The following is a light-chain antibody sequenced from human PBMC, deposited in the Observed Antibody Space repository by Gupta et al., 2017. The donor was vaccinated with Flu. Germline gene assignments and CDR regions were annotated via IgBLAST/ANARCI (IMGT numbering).Light chain of an antibody. CDR3: QQYGSSPKLT. V-gene: IGKV3-20*01. CDR1: QNIVNNY. Sequence: TMSLSPGERATLSCRASQNIVNNYLAWYRQKACQAPRLLIYGAASRATGIPDKFSGSGCGTDFTLTISRREPEDFAVYYCQQYGSSPKLTFGQGTRLEIK. J-gene: IGKJ5*01. CDR2: GAA.